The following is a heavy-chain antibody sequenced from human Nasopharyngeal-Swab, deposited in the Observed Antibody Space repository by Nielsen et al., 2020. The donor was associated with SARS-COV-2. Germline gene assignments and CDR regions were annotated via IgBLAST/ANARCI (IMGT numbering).Heavy chain of an antibody. Sequence: ESLTLSCTVSGASISRYYWGWIRQLPGKGLEWIGDFSYSVITHYNASLKSRVTISLDTSKNQFSLKLSSVTAADTGVYYCAREVVGGLVDSWGQGILVTVSS. V-gene: IGHV4-59*12. CDR1: GASISRYY. J-gene: IGHJ4*02. D-gene: IGHD1-26*01. CDR2: FSYSVIT. CDR3: AREVVGGLVDS.